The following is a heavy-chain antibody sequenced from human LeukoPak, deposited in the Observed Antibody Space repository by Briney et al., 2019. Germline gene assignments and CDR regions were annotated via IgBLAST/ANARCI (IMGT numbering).Heavy chain of an antibody. CDR2: IIPIFGTA. CDR1: GGTFSSYA. V-gene: IGHV1-69*05. Sequence: ASVKVSCKASGGTFSSYAISWVRQAPGQGLEWMGGIIPIFGTANYAQKFQGRVTITTDESTSTAYMELSSLRSEDTAVYYCARQLFEYSSSLFDYWGQGTLVTVSS. CDR3: ARQLFEYSSSLFDY. D-gene: IGHD6-6*01. J-gene: IGHJ4*02.